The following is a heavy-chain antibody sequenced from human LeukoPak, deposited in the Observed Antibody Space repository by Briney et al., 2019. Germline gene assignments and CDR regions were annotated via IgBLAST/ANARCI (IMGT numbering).Heavy chain of an antibody. D-gene: IGHD3-3*01. J-gene: IGHJ4*02. CDR2: ISSSGSTI. V-gene: IGHV3-11*01. CDR3: ARVGTIFGVARYYFDY. CDR1: GFTFSDYY. Sequence: GGSLRLSCAASGFTFSDYYMSWIHQAPGKGLEWVSYISSSGSTIYYADSVKGRFTISRDNAKNSLYLQMNSLRAEDTAVYYCARVGTIFGVARYYFDYWGQGTLVTVSS.